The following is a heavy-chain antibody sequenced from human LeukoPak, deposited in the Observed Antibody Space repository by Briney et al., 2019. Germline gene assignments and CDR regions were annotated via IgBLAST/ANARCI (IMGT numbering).Heavy chain of an antibody. V-gene: IGHV4-39*01. CDR3: AKHYMGSSYNRGLDY. CDR2: IYYSGYT. J-gene: IGHJ4*02. CDR1: GGSINSSSYY. Sequence: SETLSLTCTVSGGSINSSSYYWGWIRQPPGKGLEWIGGIYYSGYTYYNPSLESRVTISVDTSKNQFSLKLSSVTAADTAIYYCAKHYMGSSYNRGLDYWGQGTLVTVSS. D-gene: IGHD3-10*01.